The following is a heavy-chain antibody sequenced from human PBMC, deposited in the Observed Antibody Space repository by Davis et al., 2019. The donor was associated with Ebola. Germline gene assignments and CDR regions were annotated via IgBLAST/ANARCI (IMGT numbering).Heavy chain of an antibody. V-gene: IGHV1-8*01. Sequence: ASVKVSCKASGYTFTSYDINWVRQATGQGLEWMGWMNPNSGNTGYAQKFQGRVTMTRNTSISTAYMELSSLRSEDTAVYYCARDYVVVPAAIYHDAFDIWGQGTMVTVSS. CDR2: MNPNSGNT. CDR3: ARDYVVVPAAIYHDAFDI. CDR1: GYTFTSYD. D-gene: IGHD2-2*01. J-gene: IGHJ3*02.